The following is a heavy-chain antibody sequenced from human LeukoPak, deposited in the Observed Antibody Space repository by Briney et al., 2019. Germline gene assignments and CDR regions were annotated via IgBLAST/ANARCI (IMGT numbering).Heavy chain of an antibody. CDR2: IYPGDSDT. Sequence: ESLTISFKGSGYSFTIYWIGWVRQMPGKGLEWMGIIYPGDSDTRYSPSFQGQVTISADKSISTAYLQWSSLKASDTAMYYCAVIAAAHGYFDYWGQGTLVTVSS. V-gene: IGHV5-51*01. CDR3: AVIAAAHGYFDY. D-gene: IGHD6-13*01. J-gene: IGHJ4*02. CDR1: GYSFTIYW.